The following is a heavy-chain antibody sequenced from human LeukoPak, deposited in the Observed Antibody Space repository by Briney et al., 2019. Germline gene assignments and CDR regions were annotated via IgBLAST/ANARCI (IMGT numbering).Heavy chain of an antibody. J-gene: IGHJ4*02. V-gene: IGHV3-23*01. CDR2: ISGSGGST. D-gene: IGHD3-10*01. CDR3: AKKYYYGSGSLGAFDY. CDR1: GGSISRSSYY. Sequence: ETLSLTCTVSGGSISRSSYYWGWIRQPPGKGLEWVSAISGSGGSTYYADSVKGRFTISRDNSKNTLYLQMNSLRAEDTAVYYCAKKYYYGSGSLGAFDYWGQGTLVTVSS.